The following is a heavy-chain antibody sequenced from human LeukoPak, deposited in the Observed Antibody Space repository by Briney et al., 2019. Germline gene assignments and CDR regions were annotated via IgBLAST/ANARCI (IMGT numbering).Heavy chain of an antibody. CDR3: ARDAVPSTGTPTN. V-gene: IGHV1-2*02. Sequence: ASVKVSCKASGYTFTGYYMHWVRQAPGQGLEWMGWINPNSGGTNYAQKFQGRVTMTRDTSISTAYMELSRLRSDDTAVYYCARDAVPSTGTPTNWGQGTLVTVSS. D-gene: IGHD1-1*01. J-gene: IGHJ4*02. CDR1: GYTFTGYY. CDR2: INPNSGGT.